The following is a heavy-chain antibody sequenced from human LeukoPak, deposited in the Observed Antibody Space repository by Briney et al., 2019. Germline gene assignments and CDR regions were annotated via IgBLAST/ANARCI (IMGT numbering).Heavy chain of an antibody. Sequence: GGSLRLSCAASGLTFGSYAVTWVRQAPGKGLEWISSITGSGTGTQYADSVKGRFTISRDNSKNTLYLQMNSLRAEDTALYYCAKDPNGDYVGAFDASGQGTMVTVSS. J-gene: IGHJ3*01. CDR2: ITGSGTGT. CDR1: GLTFGSYA. CDR3: AKDPNGDYVGAFDA. D-gene: IGHD4-17*01. V-gene: IGHV3-23*01.